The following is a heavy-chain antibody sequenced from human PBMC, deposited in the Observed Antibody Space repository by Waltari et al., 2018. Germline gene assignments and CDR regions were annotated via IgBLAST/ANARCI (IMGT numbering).Heavy chain of an antibody. CDR1: GGSISNDLYY. J-gene: IGHJ4*02. D-gene: IGHD6-13*01. CDR3: ARDRSWYEVFVY. Sequence: QLQLQESGPGLVKSSETLSITCTVSGGSISNDLYYWGWIRQSPGRGLEWIGSIYHRGTTYYNPSLQSRVTISVDTSKNQFSLKLTSVTSADTAVYYCARDRSWYEVFVYWGQGTLVTVSS. CDR2: IYHRGTT. V-gene: IGHV4-39*07.